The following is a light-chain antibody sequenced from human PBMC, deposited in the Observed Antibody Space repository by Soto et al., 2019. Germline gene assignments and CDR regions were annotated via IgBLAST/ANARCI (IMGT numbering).Light chain of an antibody. J-gene: IGLJ2*01. CDR3: QSYDSSLSAVV. V-gene: IGLV1-40*01. Sequence: QSVLTQPPSVSGAPGQRVTISCTGSSSNIGAGYDVHWYQQLPGTAPKLLIYGNSNRPSGVPDRFSGSKSGTSASLAITGLQAEDDADHYCQSYDSSLSAVVFGGGTKVTVL. CDR2: GNS. CDR1: SSNIGAGYD.